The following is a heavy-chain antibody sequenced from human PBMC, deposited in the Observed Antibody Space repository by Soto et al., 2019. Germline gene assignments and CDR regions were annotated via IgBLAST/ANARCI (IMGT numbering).Heavy chain of an antibody. D-gene: IGHD3-3*01. V-gene: IGHV3-66*01. J-gene: IGHJ4*02. CDR3: ARDILGGAYDFWH. CDR2: ITSGGST. CDR1: GFTVSSVY. Sequence: EVQLVESGGGLVQPGGSLRLSCAASGFTVSSVYMTWVRQAPGKGLEWVSVITSGGSTYYADSVRGRFTISRDNSKNTLYLQMNSLRAEDTAVYYRARDILGGAYDFWHGGQGTLVTVSS.